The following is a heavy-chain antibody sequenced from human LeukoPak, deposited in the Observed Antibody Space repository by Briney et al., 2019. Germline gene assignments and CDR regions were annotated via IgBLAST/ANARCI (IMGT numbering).Heavy chain of an antibody. D-gene: IGHD3-3*01. Sequence: GGSLRLSCAASGFTFSNYAMSWARQAPGKGLEWVSSFTVSGGNTHYADSVKGRFTISRDNSKNTVYLQMNSLRTEDTAVYYCANELWSGPSDAFDIWGRGTMVTVSS. V-gene: IGHV3-23*01. CDR2: FTVSGGNT. CDR3: ANELWSGPSDAFDI. J-gene: IGHJ3*02. CDR1: GFTFSNYA.